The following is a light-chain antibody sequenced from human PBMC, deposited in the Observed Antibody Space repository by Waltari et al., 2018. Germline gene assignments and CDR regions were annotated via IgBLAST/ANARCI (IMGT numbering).Light chain of an antibody. CDR3: QQYINYWT. J-gene: IGKJ1*01. CDR1: QNLDRL. Sequence: TQSPSTLSAFVGYKVTITCRASQNLDRLLAWYQQKPGKAPRLLIYMASNLESAVPSRFSGSGSGTEFTLTINSLQPDDFATYYCQQYINYWTFGQGTKVQ. V-gene: IGKV1-5*03. CDR2: MAS.